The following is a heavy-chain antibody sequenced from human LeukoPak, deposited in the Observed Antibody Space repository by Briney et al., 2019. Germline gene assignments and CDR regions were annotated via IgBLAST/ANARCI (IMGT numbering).Heavy chain of an antibody. CDR2: ISYDGSNK. Sequence: PGRSLRLSCAASGFTFSSYAMHWVRQAPGKGLEWVAVISYDGSNKYYADSVKGRFTISRDNSKNTLYLQVNSLRAEDTAVYHCAKDRVGAMFYFDYWGQGTLVTVCS. D-gene: IGHD1-26*01. CDR1: GFTFSSYA. CDR3: AKDRVGAMFYFDY. J-gene: IGHJ4*02. V-gene: IGHV3-30*04.